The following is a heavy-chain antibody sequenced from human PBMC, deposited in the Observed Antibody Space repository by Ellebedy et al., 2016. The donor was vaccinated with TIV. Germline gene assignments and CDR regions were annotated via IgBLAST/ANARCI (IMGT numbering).Heavy chain of an antibody. CDR3: AREEVMRGVPHFTS. D-gene: IGHD3-10*01. J-gene: IGHJ4*02. Sequence: SETLSLXXTVSGGSVSSGSYYWSWIRQPPGKGLEWIGYIYYSGSTNYNPSLESRVTISVDTSKNQFSLKLISVTAADTAVYYCAREEVMRGVPHFTSWGQGTLVTVSS. CDR1: GGSVSSGSYY. CDR2: IYYSGST. V-gene: IGHV4-61*01.